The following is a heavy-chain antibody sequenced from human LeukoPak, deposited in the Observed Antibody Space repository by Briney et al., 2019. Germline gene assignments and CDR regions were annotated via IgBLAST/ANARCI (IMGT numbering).Heavy chain of an antibody. CDR1: GGSISSYY. D-gene: IGHD6-6*01. V-gene: IGHV4-4*09. CDR3: ARGVAARQDY. CDR2: IYTSGST. Sequence: SETLSLTCTVSGGSISSYYWSWIRQPPGKGLEWIGYIYTSGSTNYNPSLKSRVTISVDTSKNQFSLKLSSVTAADTAVYYCARGVAARQDYWGQGTLVTVSS. J-gene: IGHJ4*02.